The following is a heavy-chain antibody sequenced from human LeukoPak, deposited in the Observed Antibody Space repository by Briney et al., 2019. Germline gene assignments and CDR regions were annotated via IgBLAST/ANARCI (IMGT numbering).Heavy chain of an antibody. CDR1: GYSISSGYY. CDR3: ARVGSGYDLFDY. D-gene: IGHD5-12*01. V-gene: IGHV4-38-2*01. Sequence: SETLSFTCAVSGYSISSGYYWGWIRQPPGKGLEWIGSIYHSGSTYYNPSLKSRVTISVDTSKNQFSLKLSSVTAADTAVYYCARVGSGYDLFDYWGQGTLVTVFS. CDR2: IYHSGST. J-gene: IGHJ4*02.